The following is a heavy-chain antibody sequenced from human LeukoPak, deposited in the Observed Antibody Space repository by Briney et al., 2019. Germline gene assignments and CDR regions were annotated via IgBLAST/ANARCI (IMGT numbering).Heavy chain of an antibody. CDR1: GYTFTSYD. CDR3: AWSVLAGTYFDY. CDR2: MNPNSGNT. J-gene: IGHJ4*02. V-gene: IGHV1-8*01. Sequence: GASVKVSCKASGYTFTSYDINWVRQATGQGLEWMGWMNPNSGNTGYAQKFQGRVTMTRNTSISTAYMELSSLRSEDTAVYYCAWSVLAGTYFDYWGQGTLVTVSS. D-gene: IGHD6-19*01.